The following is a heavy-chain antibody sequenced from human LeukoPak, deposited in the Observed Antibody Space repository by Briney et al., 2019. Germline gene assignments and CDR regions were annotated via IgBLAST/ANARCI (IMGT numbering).Heavy chain of an antibody. CDR2: ISAYNGNT. D-gene: IGHD2-15*01. CDR1: GYTFTSYG. Sequence: ASVKVSCKASGYTFTSYGISWVRQAPGQGLEWMGWISAYNGNTNYAQKLQGRVTTTTETSTSTAYMELRSLRSDDTAVYYCAREYCSGGSCHKPFDYWGQGTLVTVSS. V-gene: IGHV1-18*01. CDR3: AREYCSGGSCHKPFDY. J-gene: IGHJ4*02.